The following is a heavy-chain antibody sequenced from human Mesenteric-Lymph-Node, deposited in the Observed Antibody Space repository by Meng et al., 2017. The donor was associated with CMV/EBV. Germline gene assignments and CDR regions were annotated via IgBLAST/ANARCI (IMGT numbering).Heavy chain of an antibody. CDR2: INWNGGST. CDR3: AKDQQWELPSDAFDI. Sequence: GESLKISCAASGFKFDDYGFNWVRQVPGKGLEWVCGINWNGGSTGYVDSVKGRFTISRDNAKNSLYLQMNSLRAEDMALYYCAKDQQWELPSDAFDIWGQGTMVTVSS. CDR1: GFKFDDYG. D-gene: IGHD1-26*01. V-gene: IGHV3-20*04. J-gene: IGHJ3*02.